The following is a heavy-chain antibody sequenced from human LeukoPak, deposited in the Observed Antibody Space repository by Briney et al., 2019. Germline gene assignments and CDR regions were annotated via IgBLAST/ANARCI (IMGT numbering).Heavy chain of an antibody. D-gene: IGHD3-10*01. J-gene: IGHJ4*02. V-gene: IGHV1-2*02. CDR2: INPNSGGT. CDR3: ARDRDYGSGIFDY. Sequence: ASVKVSCKASGYTFTGYYMHWVRQAPGQGLEWMGWINPNSGGTNYAQKFQGRVTMTRDTSISTAYMELNRLSSDDTAVCYCARDRDYGSGIFDYWGQGTLVTVSS. CDR1: GYTFTGYY.